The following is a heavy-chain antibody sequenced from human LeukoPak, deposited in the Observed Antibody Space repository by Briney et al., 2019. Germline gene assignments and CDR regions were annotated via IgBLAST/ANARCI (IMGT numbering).Heavy chain of an antibody. V-gene: IGHV3-30*04. CDR1: GFTFSTYA. Sequence: GGSLRLSCAASGFTFSTYAMHWVRQAPGKGLEWVAVISNDGRNKIYADSVKGRFTISRDNSKNTLFLQMNSLRTEDTAVYYCARDPMADFDYWGQGTLVTVSS. CDR2: ISNDGRNK. D-gene: IGHD2-8*01. J-gene: IGHJ4*02. CDR3: ARDPMADFDY.